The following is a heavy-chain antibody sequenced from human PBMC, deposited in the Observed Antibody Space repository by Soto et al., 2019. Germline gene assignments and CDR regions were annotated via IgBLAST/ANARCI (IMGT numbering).Heavy chain of an antibody. D-gene: IGHD6-13*01. Sequence: PGESLRLSCAASGFTFSSYAMSWVRQAPGKGLEWVSAISGSGGSTYYADSVKGRFTISRDNSKNTLYLQMNSLRAEDTAVYYCAKDPPRYPGSSSPQYYLDYWGQGTLVTVSS. J-gene: IGHJ4*02. CDR3: AKDPPRYPGSSSPQYYLDY. V-gene: IGHV3-23*01. CDR2: ISGSGGST. CDR1: GFTFSSYA.